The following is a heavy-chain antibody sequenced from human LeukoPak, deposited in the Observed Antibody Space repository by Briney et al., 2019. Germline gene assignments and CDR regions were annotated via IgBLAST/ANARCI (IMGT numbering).Heavy chain of an antibody. V-gene: IGHV4-59*01. CDR2: IYYSGST. CDR1: GVSISSYY. J-gene: IGHJ5*02. Sequence: SETLSLTCTVSGVSISSYYWSWIRQPPGKGLECVGYIYYSGSTNYNPSLKSRLTISVDTSENQFSLRLSSVTAADTAVYYCARHRYYYDSSGYYYQPWGQGTLVTVSS. CDR3: ARHRYYYDSSGYYYQP. D-gene: IGHD3-22*01.